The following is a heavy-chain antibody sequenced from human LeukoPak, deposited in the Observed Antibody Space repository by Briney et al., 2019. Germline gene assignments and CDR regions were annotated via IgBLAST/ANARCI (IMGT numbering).Heavy chain of an antibody. Sequence: SETLSLTCAVYGGSFSGYYWSWIRQPPGKGLEWIGEINHSGSTNYNPSLKSRVTISVDTSKNQFSLRLNSVTAADTAMYYCARLRSPGDFDYWGQGTLVTVSS. V-gene: IGHV4-34*01. CDR1: GGSFSGYY. CDR3: ARLRSPGDFDY. J-gene: IGHJ4*02. CDR2: INHSGST. D-gene: IGHD1-26*01.